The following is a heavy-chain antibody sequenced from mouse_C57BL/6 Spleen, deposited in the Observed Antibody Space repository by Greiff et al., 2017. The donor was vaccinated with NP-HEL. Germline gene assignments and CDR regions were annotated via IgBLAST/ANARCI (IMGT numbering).Heavy chain of an antibody. CDR3: AIYYGNSFAY. CDR2: INYDGSST. Sequence: EVMLVESEGGLVQPGSSMKLSCTASGFTFSDYYMAWVRQVPEKGLEWVANINYDGSSTYYLDSLKSRFIISRDNAKNILYLQMSSLKSEDTATYYCAIYYGNSFAYWGQGTLVTVSA. D-gene: IGHD2-1*01. CDR1: GFTFSDYY. J-gene: IGHJ3*01. V-gene: IGHV5-16*01.